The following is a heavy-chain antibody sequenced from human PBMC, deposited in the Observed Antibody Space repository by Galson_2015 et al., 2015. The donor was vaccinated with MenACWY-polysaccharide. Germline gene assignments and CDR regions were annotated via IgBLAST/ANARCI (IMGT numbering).Heavy chain of an antibody. Sequence: TLSLTCTVSGASITSGGYFWSWIRPHPGQGLEWIASISYDGGTYYNPSLKSRVTISVDTPNNQFSLKLHSVTAADTAVYYCARGGRAVSNRNWFDPWGQGTLVTVSS. CDR1: GASITSGGYF. CDR2: ISYDGGT. J-gene: IGHJ5*02. D-gene: IGHD3-16*01. V-gene: IGHV4-31*03. CDR3: ARGGRAVSNRNWFDP.